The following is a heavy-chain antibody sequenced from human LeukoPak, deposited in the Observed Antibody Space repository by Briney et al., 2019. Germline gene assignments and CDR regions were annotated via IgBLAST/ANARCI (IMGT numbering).Heavy chain of an antibody. CDR1: GFTVSDYG. V-gene: IGHV3-30*03. J-gene: IGHJ4*02. CDR3: SRDRSISWTFDY. CDR2: ISYDGSHI. Sequence: GGPLRPSCAASGFTVSDYGMHCVRQARGKRLEWMAVISYDGSHIYYADSGKGRFTIFRDRSKNTLYLQMNSLITDDTAVYFCSRDRSISWTFDYWGQGTLVTVSS. D-gene: IGHD6-13*01.